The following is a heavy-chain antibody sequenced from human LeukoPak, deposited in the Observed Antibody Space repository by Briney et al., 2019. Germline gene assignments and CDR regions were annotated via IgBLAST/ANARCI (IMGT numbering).Heavy chain of an antibody. D-gene: IGHD2-8*01. Sequence: GGSLRLSCAASGFAFSTYAMSWVRQAPGKGLEWVSALSGNGDKTFYAGSVRGRFTISRDNSKNGLFLQMYGLRAEDTAVYYCARDLGYCTNGVCHTRFDYWGQGTLVAVSS. J-gene: IGHJ4*02. CDR3: ARDLGYCTNGVCHTRFDY. CDR2: LSGNGDKT. V-gene: IGHV3-23*01. CDR1: GFAFSTYA.